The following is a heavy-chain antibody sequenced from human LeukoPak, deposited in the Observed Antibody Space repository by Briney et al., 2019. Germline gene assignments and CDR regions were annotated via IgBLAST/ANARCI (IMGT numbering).Heavy chain of an antibody. Sequence: GGSLRLSCAASGFTFSSYAMHWVRQAPGKGLEWVAVISYDGSNKYCADSVKGRFTISRDNSKNTLYLQMNSLRAEDTAVYYCARAQYHYGSGEYYYYYYGMDVWGQGTTVTVSS. D-gene: IGHD3-10*01. CDR2: ISYDGSNK. J-gene: IGHJ6*02. CDR3: ARAQYHYGSGEYYYYYYGMDV. CDR1: GFTFSSYA. V-gene: IGHV3-30-3*01.